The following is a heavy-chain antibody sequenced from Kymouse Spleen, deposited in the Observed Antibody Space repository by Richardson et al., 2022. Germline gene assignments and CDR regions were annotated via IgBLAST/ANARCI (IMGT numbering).Heavy chain of an antibody. CDR3: AREDRIAAALYFDY. CDR1: GFTFSSYW. J-gene: IGHJ4*02. V-gene: IGHV3-74*01. Sequence: EVQLVESGGGLVQPGGSLRLSCAASGFTFSSYWMHWVRQAPGKGLVWVSRINSDGSSTSYADSVKGRFTISRDNAKNTLYLQMNSLRAEDTAVYYCAREDRIAAALYFDYWGQGTLVTVSS. D-gene: IGHD6-13*01. CDR2: INSDGSST.